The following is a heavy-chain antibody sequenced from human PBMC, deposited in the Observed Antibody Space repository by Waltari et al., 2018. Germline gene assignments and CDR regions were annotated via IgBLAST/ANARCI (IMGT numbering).Heavy chain of an antibody. CDR3: ARGRGITIFGVVIGEYYFDY. V-gene: IGHV4-34*01. J-gene: IGHJ4*02. CDR2: INHSGST. CDR1: GGSFSGYY. D-gene: IGHD3-3*01. Sequence: QVQLQQWGAGLLKPSETLSLTCAVYGGSFSGYYWSWLRQPPGKGLEWIGEINHSGSTNSNPSLKSRVTISVDTSKNQFSLKLSSVTAADTAVYYCARGRGITIFGVVIGEYYFDYWGQGTLVTVSS.